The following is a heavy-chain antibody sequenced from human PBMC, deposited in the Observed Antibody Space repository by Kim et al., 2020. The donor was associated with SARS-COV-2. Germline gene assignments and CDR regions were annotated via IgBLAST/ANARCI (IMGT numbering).Heavy chain of an antibody. CDR2: ISNSGVIT. J-gene: IGHJ4*02. CDR3: VKDHKFWIYNPSHFDY. V-gene: IGHV3-23*01. CDR1: GFTFSDYA. D-gene: IGHD3-3*01. Sequence: GGSLRLSCAASGFTFSDYAMGWVRQAPGKGLEWVSIISNSGVITDYADSVKGRFTISRDNSKNTMFLQMNSLRAEDTALYYCVKDHKFWIYNPSHFDYWGKGTVVTVSS.